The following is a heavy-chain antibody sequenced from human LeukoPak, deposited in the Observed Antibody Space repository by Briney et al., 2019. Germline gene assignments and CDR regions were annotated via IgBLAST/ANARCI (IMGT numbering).Heavy chain of an antibody. Sequence: PGGSLRLSCAASGFPFSYYWMHWVRQAPGKGLVWVSRIDGDGSSTSYADSVKGRFSISRDNAKNTVYLQMDSLRAEDTAVYYCARVGRLQSFDAFDIWGHGTTVTVSS. CDR1: GFPFSYYW. D-gene: IGHD4-11*01. CDR3: ARVGRLQSFDAFDI. CDR2: IDGDGSST. J-gene: IGHJ3*02. V-gene: IGHV3-74*01.